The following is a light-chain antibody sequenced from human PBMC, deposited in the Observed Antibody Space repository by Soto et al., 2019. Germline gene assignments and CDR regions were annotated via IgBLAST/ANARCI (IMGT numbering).Light chain of an antibody. CDR2: EVN. CDR3: SSHGSSKI. V-gene: IGLV2-14*01. CDR1: SSDVGTHNY. Sequence: QSALTQPASVSGSPGQSITISCTGTSSDVGTHNYVSWYQQHPGKAPKLIISEVNNRPSGVSNRYSGSKSGNTASLIISGLQAEDDADYYCSSHGSSKIFGTGTKLTVL. J-gene: IGLJ1*01.